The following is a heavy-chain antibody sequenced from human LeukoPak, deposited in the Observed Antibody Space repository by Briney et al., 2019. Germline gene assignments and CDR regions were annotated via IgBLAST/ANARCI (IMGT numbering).Heavy chain of an antibody. Sequence: PSETLSLTCTVSGGSISSYYWSWIRQPPGKGLEWIGYIYYSGSTNYNPSLKSRVTISVDTSKNQFFLKLSSVTAADTAVYYCARIAAAGRSDAFDIWGQGTMVTVSS. J-gene: IGHJ3*02. V-gene: IGHV4-59*01. CDR3: ARIAAAGRSDAFDI. D-gene: IGHD6-13*01. CDR2: IYYSGST. CDR1: GGSISSYY.